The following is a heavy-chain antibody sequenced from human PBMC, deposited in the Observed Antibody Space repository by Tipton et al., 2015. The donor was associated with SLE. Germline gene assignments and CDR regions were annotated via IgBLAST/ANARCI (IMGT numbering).Heavy chain of an antibody. V-gene: IGHV4-61*09. CDR1: GGSISSGSYY. D-gene: IGHD3-16*01. CDR3: ARDSMITFGYNWFDP. Sequence: TLSLTCTVSGGSISSGSYYWSWIRQPAGKGLEWIGYIYTSGSTNYNPSLKSRVTISVDTSKNQFSLKLSSVTAADTAVYYCARDSMITFGYNWFDPWGQGTLVTVSS. J-gene: IGHJ5*02. CDR2: IYTSGST.